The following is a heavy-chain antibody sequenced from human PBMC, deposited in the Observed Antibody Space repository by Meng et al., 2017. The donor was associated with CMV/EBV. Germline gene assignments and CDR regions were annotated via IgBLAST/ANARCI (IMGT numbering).Heavy chain of an antibody. J-gene: IGHJ5*01. Sequence: ASVKVSCKASGYTFTSYGISWVRPAPGQGREWMGWISAYNGNTNYAQKFQGRVTVTRNTSISTAYMELSSLRSEDTAVYYCARDLTGSTRGGRFDSWGQGTLVTVSS. D-gene: IGHD1-7*01. CDR3: ARDLTGSTRGGRFDS. CDR2: ISAYNGNT. V-gene: IGHV1-18*01. CDR1: GYTFTSYG.